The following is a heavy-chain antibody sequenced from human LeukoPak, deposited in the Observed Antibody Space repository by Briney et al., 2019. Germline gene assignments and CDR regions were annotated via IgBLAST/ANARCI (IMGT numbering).Heavy chain of an antibody. CDR2: ISSSGSTI. D-gene: IGHD3-22*01. Sequence: GGSLRLSCAASGFTFSDYYMSWIRQAPGKGLEWVSYISSSGSTIYYADSVKGRFTISRDNAKNSLYLQMNSLRAEDTAVYYCARVLPPYYYDSSGYNDYWGQGTLVTVSS. V-gene: IGHV3-11*01. CDR1: GFTFSDYY. CDR3: ARVLPPYYYDSSGYNDY. J-gene: IGHJ4*02.